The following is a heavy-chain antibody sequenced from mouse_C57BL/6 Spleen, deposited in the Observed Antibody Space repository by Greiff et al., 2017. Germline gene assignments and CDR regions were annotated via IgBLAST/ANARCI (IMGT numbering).Heavy chain of an antibody. CDR1: GFTFSSYA. V-gene: IGHV5-4*01. CDR2: ISDGGSYT. CDR3: ARELFAY. J-gene: IGHJ3*01. Sequence: EVNVVESGGGLVKPGGSLKLSCAASGFTFSSYAMSWVRQTPEKRLEWVATISDGGSYTYYPDNVKGRFTISRDNAKNNLYLQMSHLKSEDRAMYYCARELFAYWGQGTLVTVSA.